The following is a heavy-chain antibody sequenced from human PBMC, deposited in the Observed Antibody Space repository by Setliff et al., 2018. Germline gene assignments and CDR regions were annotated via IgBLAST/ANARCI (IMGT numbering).Heavy chain of an antibody. CDR3: AKFVGYTYGYDY. J-gene: IGHJ4*02. D-gene: IGHD5-18*01. CDR2: ITNSGGTI. CDR1: GFTFSNYY. V-gene: IGHV3-11*04. Sequence: GGSLRLSCAASGFTFSNYYMSWIRQAPGKGLEWVSYITNSGGTIYYADSVKGRFTISRVNAKNSLYLQMNSLRAEDTALYYCAKFVGYTYGYDYWGRGTLVTVSS.